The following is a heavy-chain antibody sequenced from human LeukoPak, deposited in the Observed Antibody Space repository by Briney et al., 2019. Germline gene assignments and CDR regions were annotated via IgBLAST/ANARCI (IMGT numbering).Heavy chain of an antibody. V-gene: IGHV3-21*01. CDR3: ASYGPERGPWTRPFDY. Sequence: PGGSLRLSCAASGFTFSSYSMNWVRQAPGKGLEWVSSISSSSSYIYYADSVKGRFTISRDNAKNSLYLQMNSLRAEDTAVYYCASYGPERGPWTRPFDYWGQGTLVTVSS. CDR2: ISSSSSYI. CDR1: GFTFSSYS. D-gene: IGHD3-10*01. J-gene: IGHJ4*02.